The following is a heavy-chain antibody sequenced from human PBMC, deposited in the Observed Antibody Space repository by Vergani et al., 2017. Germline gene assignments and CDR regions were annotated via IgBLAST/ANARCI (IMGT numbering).Heavy chain of an antibody. V-gene: IGHV1-69*06. CDR3: ARDWDGSAPFDY. CDR1: GGTFSSYA. Sequence: QVQLVQSGAEVKKPGSSVKVSCKASGGTFSSYAISWVRQAPGQGLEWMGGIIPIFGTANYAQKFQGRVTMTTDTSTSTAYMELRSLRSDDTAVYYCARDWDGSAPFDYWGQGTLVTVSS. D-gene: IGHD3-10*01. CDR2: IIPIFGTA. J-gene: IGHJ4*02.